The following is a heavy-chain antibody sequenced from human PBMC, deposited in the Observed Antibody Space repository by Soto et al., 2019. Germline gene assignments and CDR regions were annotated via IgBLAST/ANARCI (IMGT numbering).Heavy chain of an antibody. CDR2: ISSSSSTI. CDR3: ARVAVTTFFSAFDI. D-gene: IGHD4-17*01. CDR1: GFTFSSYS. V-gene: IGHV3-48*01. Sequence: GGSLRLSCAASGFTFSSYSMNWVRQAPGKGLEWVSYISSSSSTIYYADSVKGRFTISRDNAKNSLYLQMNSLRAEDTAVYYCARVAVTTFFSAFDIWGQGTMVTVSS. J-gene: IGHJ3*02.